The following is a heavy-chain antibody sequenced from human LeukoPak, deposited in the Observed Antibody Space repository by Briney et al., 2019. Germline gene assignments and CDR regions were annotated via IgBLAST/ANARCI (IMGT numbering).Heavy chain of an antibody. CDR1: GFIVSSNY. V-gene: IGHV3-53*01. CDR2: IYSDGSI. D-gene: IGHD3-22*01. CDR3: ARDRAYDSSGYHY. J-gene: IGHJ4*02. Sequence: GGSLRLSCAASGFIVSSNYMSWVRQAPGKGLEWVSVIYSDGSIYYADSVKGRFTISRENSKNTLYLQMNSLRAEDTAVYYCARDRAYDSSGYHYWGQGTLVTVSS.